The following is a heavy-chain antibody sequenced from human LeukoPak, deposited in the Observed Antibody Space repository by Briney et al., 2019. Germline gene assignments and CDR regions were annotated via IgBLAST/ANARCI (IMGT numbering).Heavy chain of an antibody. CDR3: AKGLRFLEWLSSFDY. CDR2: ISVSGGST. V-gene: IGHV3-23*01. CDR1: GFTFSSYA. D-gene: IGHD3-3*01. Sequence: GGSLRLSCAASGFTFSSYAMNWVRQAPGKGLEWVSAISVSGGSTYYADSVKGRFTISRDNSKNTLYLQMNSLRAEDTALYYCAKGLRFLEWLSSFDYWGQGTLVTVS. J-gene: IGHJ4*02.